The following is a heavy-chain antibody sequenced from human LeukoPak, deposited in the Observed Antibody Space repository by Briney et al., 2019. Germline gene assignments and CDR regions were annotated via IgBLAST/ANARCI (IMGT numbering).Heavy chain of an antibody. D-gene: IGHD3-16*01. CDR1: GYIFTSYG. V-gene: IGHV1-18*01. CDR2: IDAYNGNT. CDR3: ARVMHWDLPIARGRGMDV. J-gene: IGHJ6*02. Sequence: ASVKVSCKASGYIFTSYGISWVRQAAGHGLEWRGWIDAYNGNTNYAQKFQGRVTMTTDTSTNTAYMEVRSLISDDTAMFYCARVMHWDLPIARGRGMDVWGQGTTVTVSS.